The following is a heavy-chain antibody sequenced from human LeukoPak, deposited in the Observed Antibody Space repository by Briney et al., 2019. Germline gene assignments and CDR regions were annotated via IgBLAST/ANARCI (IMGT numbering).Heavy chain of an antibody. CDR1: GGSISSSSYY. CDR2: IYYSGST. CDR3: GRSSGWYEVYFDY. Sequence: PSETLSLTCTVSGGSISSSSYYWGWIRQPPGKGLEWIGSIYYSGSTYYNPSLKSRVTISVDTSKNQFSLKLSSVTAADTAVYYCGRSSGWYEVYFDYWGQGTLVTVSS. V-gene: IGHV4-39*01. J-gene: IGHJ4*02. D-gene: IGHD6-19*01.